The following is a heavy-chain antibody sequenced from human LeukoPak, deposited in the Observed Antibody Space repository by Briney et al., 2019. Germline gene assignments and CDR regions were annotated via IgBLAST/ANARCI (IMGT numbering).Heavy chain of an antibody. Sequence: PGGSLRLSCAASGFTFSSYAMSWVRQAPGKGLEWVSAISGSGTNTYYADSVRGRFTISRDNFKNILYLHLNSPRAEDTAVYYCAKENFGANYFDYWGQGSLVTVSA. D-gene: IGHD4-17*01. CDR3: AKENFGANYFDY. CDR1: GFTFSSYA. CDR2: ISGSGTNT. J-gene: IGHJ4*02. V-gene: IGHV3-23*01.